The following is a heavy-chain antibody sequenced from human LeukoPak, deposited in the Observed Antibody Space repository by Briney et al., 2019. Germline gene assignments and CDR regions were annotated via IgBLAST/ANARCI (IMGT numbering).Heavy chain of an antibody. V-gene: IGHV3-23*01. Sequence: GGSLRLSCAASGFTFSSYAMSWVRQAPGKGLERVSTISHSGGSTYYAESVEGRFTISRDNSKNTLYLQMNSLRDEDTAVYYCAKNVLPIVVVTAIGYWGQGTLVTVSS. CDR3: AKNVLPIVVVTAIGY. CDR1: GFTFSSYA. J-gene: IGHJ4*02. D-gene: IGHD2-21*02. CDR2: ISHSGGST.